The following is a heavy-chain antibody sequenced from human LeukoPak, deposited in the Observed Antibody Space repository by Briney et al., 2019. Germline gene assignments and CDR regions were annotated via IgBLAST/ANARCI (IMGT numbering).Heavy chain of an antibody. Sequence: NPSETLSLTCTVSGGSVSSGTYYWNWIRQPPGKGLEWIGYIYHTGGTNYSPSLKSRATISVDTSKNQFSLKLSYVTAADTAVYYCARDEDNRGHYYYYMDVWGKGTTVTVSS. V-gene: IGHV4-61*01. J-gene: IGHJ6*03. D-gene: IGHD2-15*01. CDR3: ARDEDNRGHYYYYMDV. CDR1: GGSVSSGTYY. CDR2: IYHTGGT.